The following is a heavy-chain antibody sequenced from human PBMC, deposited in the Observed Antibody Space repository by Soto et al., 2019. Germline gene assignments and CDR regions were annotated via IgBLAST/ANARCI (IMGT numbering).Heavy chain of an antibody. V-gene: IGHV4-59*01. Sequence: SETLSLTCTVSGDSISSYYGSWIRQPPGKGLEWIGYIYYSGSTNYNPSLKSRATISVDTSKNQFSLKLSSVTAADTAVYYCARVWGGAFDIWGQGTMVTVSS. CDR1: GDSISSYY. J-gene: IGHJ3*02. CDR2: IYYSGST. D-gene: IGHD3-10*01. CDR3: ARVWGGAFDI.